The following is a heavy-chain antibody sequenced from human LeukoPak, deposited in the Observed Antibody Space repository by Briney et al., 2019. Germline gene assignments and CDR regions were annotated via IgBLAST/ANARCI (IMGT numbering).Heavy chain of an antibody. CDR3: ARSWGRGSYYSDFDY. CDR2: IYYSGST. D-gene: IGHD1-26*01. V-gene: IGHV4-59*12. Sequence: PSETLSLTCTVSGGSISSYYWSWIRQPPGKGLEWIGYIYYSGSTYYNPSLKSRVTISVDRSKNQFSLKLSSVTAADTAVYYCARSWGRGSYYSDFDYWGQGTLVTVSS. J-gene: IGHJ4*02. CDR1: GGSISSYY.